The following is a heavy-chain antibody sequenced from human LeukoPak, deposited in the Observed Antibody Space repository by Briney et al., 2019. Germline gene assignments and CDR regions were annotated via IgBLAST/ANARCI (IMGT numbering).Heavy chain of an antibody. D-gene: IGHD3-10*01. J-gene: IGHJ4*02. V-gene: IGHV1-18*01. CDR1: GYTFTSYG. CDR3: ARDYRGYFYGSGNH. Sequence: ASVKVSCKTSGYTFTSYGISWVRQVPGQGLEWMGWISAHNGNTNYAQKLQGRVTMTTDTSTSTAYMELRSLRSDDTAVYYCARDYRGYFYGSGNHWGQGTLVTVSS. CDR2: ISAHNGNT.